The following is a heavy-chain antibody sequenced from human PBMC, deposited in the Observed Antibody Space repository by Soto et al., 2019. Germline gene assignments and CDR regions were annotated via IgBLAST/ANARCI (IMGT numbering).Heavy chain of an antibody. CDR2: INHSGST. CDR1: GGSFSGYY. D-gene: IGHD6-25*01. V-gene: IGHV4-34*01. Sequence: SETLSLTCAVYGGSFSGYYWSWIRQPPGKGLEWIGEINHSGSTNYNPSLKSRVTISVDTSKNQFSLKLSSVTAADTAVYYCARGPGPERTLAAGRETPQFDYWGQGTLVTVSS. J-gene: IGHJ4*02. CDR3: ARGPGPERTLAAGRETPQFDY.